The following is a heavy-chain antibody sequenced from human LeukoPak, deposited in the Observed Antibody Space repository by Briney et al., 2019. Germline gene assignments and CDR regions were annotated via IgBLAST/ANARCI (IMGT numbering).Heavy chain of an antibody. D-gene: IGHD5-12*01. V-gene: IGHV3-23*01. CDR2: ISGSGGST. Sequence: GGSLRLSCAASGFTFSSYAMSWVRQAPGKGLEWVSAISGSGGSTYYADSVKGRFTISRDNSENTLYLQMNSLRAEDTAVYYCAKAGYSGYDYFDYWGQGTLVTVSS. CDR3: AKAGYSGYDYFDY. CDR1: GFTFSSYA. J-gene: IGHJ4*02.